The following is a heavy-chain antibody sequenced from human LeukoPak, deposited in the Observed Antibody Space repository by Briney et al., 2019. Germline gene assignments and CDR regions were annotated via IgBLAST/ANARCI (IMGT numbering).Heavy chain of an antibody. Sequence: GGSLRLSCTASGFTFGDYAMSWFRRAPGKGLEWVGFIRSKAYGGTTEYAASVKGRFTISRDDSKSIAYLQMNSLKTEDTAVYYCTRGSQYYGSGSSDYWGQGTLVTVSS. D-gene: IGHD3-10*01. V-gene: IGHV3-49*03. J-gene: IGHJ4*02. CDR2: IRSKAYGGTT. CDR3: TRGSQYYGSGSSDY. CDR1: GFTFGDYA.